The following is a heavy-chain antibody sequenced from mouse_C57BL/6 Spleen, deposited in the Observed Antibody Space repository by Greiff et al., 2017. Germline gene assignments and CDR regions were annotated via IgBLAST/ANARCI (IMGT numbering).Heavy chain of an antibody. CDR1: GYTFTSYW. V-gene: IGHV1-64*01. Sequence: QVQLQQPGAELVKPGASVKLSCKASGYTFTSYWMHWVKQRPGQGLEWIGMIHPNSGSTNYNEKFKSKATLTVDKSSSTAYMQLSSLTSEDSAVYYCARDYGNYLYFDVWGTGTTVTVSA. CDR2: IHPNSGST. D-gene: IGHD2-1*01. CDR3: ARDYGNYLYFDV. J-gene: IGHJ1*03.